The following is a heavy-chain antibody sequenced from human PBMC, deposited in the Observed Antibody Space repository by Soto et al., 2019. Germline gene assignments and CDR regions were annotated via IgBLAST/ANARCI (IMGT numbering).Heavy chain of an antibody. J-gene: IGHJ4*02. CDR3: ARDRNILTGYYRWYYFDY. V-gene: IGHV1-18*01. CDR2: ISAYNGNT. D-gene: IGHD3-9*01. CDR1: GYTFTSYG. Sequence: QVQLVQSGAEVKKPGASVKVSCKASGYTFTSYGISWVRQAPGQGLEWMGWISAYNGNTNYAQKLQGRVTMTTDTSTSTAYMELSSLRSDDTAVYYCARDRNILTGYYRWYYFDYWGQGTLVTVSS.